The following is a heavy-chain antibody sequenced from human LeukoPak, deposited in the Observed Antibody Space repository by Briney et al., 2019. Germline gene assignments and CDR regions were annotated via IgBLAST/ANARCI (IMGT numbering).Heavy chain of an antibody. J-gene: IGHJ4*02. Sequence: GGSLRLSCAASGFTFSNCMMHWVRQAPGKGLVWVSRIKSDGITITYADSVKGRFTISRDNAKNTLYLQMNSLRAEDTAVYYCLRDLNWSLDQWGQGTLVTVSS. CDR2: IKSDGITI. D-gene: IGHD1-20*01. V-gene: IGHV3-74*01. CDR3: LRDLNWSLDQ. CDR1: GFTFSNCM.